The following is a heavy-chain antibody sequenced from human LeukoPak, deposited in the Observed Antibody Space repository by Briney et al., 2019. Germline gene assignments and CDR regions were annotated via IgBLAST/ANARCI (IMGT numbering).Heavy chain of an antibody. V-gene: IGHV4-34*01. CDR1: GGSFSGYY. CDR3: ASSGEIAAAGTSHDY. J-gene: IGHJ4*02. D-gene: IGHD6-13*01. CDR2: INHSGST. Sequence: SETLSLTCAVYGGSFSGYYWSWIRRPPGKGLEWIGEINHSGSTNYNPSLKSRVTISVDTSKNQFSLKLSSVTAADTAVYYCASSGEIAAAGTSHDYWGQGTLVTVSS.